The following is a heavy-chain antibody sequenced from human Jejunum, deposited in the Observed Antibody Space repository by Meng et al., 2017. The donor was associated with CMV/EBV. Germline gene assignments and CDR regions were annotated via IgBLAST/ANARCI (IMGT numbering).Heavy chain of an antibody. V-gene: IGHV3-11*01. J-gene: IGHJ3*02. CDR2: INGSGTTI. CDR1: GFRLVDY. CDR3: ARDIRHGGSDI. Sequence: CVASGFRLVDYMSWIRQAPGKGLEWVAYINGSGTTIYYADSVKGRFTISRDNAKSSLYLQMNSLRAEDTAVYYCARDIRHGGSDIWGQGAMVTVSS. D-gene: IGHD3-10*01.